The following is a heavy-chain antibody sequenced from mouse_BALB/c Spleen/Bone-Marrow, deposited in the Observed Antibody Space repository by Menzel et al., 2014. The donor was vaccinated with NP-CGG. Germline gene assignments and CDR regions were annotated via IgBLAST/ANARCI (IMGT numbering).Heavy chain of an antibody. V-gene: IGHV1-69*02. D-gene: IGHD4-1*01. CDR3: ARNWVYFDY. CDR2: IDPSDSET. CDR1: GYTFTSYW. Sequence: QVQLQQSGAELVKPGAPVKLSCKASGYTFTSYWMNWVKQRPGRGLEWIGRIDPSDSETHYNQKFKDKATLTVDKSSSTAYIQLSNLTSEDSAVYYCARNWVYFDYWGQGTTLTVSS. J-gene: IGHJ2*01.